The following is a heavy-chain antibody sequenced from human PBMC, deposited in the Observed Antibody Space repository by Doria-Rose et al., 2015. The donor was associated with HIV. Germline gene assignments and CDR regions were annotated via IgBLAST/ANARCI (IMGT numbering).Heavy chain of an antibody. V-gene: IGHV3-9*01. D-gene: IGHD2-2*01. CDR1: GFSFESYA. CDR3: AKAPTIGPKYYFYMDV. CDR2: ISWDSGAK. J-gene: IGHJ6*03. Sequence: VQLVQSGGGLVQPGRSLRLSCVGSGFSFESYAMHRVRLAPGKGLEWVAGISWDSGAKGNADSVEGRFTISRDNAKKSVYLEMRSLRPEDTAFYYCAKAPTIGPKYYFYMDVWGKGTSVTVSS.